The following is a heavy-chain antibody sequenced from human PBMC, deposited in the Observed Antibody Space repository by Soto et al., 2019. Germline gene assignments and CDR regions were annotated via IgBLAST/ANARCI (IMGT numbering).Heavy chain of an antibody. CDR3: AKDRGSLTFDY. J-gene: IGHJ4*02. D-gene: IGHD7-27*01. CDR1: GFTFNNYA. Sequence: GSLRLSCAASGFTFNNYAMNWVRQAPGKGLEWVSTISASGGSTYYADSVKGRFTISRDNSKNTLYLQMNSLRAEDTAVYYCAKDRGSLTFDYWGQGTLVTVSS. V-gene: IGHV3-23*01. CDR2: ISASGGST.